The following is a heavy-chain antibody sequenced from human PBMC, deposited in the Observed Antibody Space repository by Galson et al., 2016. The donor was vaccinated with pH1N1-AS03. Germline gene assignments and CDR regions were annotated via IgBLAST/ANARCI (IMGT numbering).Heavy chain of an antibody. J-gene: IGHJ4*02. D-gene: IGHD6-19*01. CDR2: ISANADST. CDR3: AKVGGWQWLVP. CDR1: GFTFSSSA. V-gene: IGHV3-23*01. Sequence: SLRLSCAASGFTFSSSAMTWVRQAPGKGLNWVSYISANADSTYYADSVKGRFTISRDNSKYTLYLQLNSLRPEDTAVYYCAKVGGWQWLVPRGQGTLVTVPS.